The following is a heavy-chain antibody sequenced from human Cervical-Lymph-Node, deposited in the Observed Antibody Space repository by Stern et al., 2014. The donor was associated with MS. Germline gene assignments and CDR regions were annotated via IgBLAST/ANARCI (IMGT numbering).Heavy chain of an antibody. Sequence: VHLVESGGGVVQPGRSLRLSCAASGFTFSSYGMHWVRPAPGKGLEWVAVIWYDGSNKYYADSVKGRFTISRDNSKNTLYLQMNSLRAEDTAVYYCARGGTAMLDYWGQGTLVTVSS. CDR1: GFTFSSYG. CDR2: IWYDGSNK. CDR3: ARGGTAMLDY. V-gene: IGHV3-33*01. J-gene: IGHJ4*02. D-gene: IGHD5-18*01.